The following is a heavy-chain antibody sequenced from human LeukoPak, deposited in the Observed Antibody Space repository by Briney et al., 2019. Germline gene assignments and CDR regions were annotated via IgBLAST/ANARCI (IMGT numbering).Heavy chain of an antibody. Sequence: GGSLRLSCAASGFTFDDYGMSWVRQAPGKGLEWVSGLNWNGGSTGYGDSVQGRFTISRDNAKNSLYLQMNSLRAEDTAVYYCARLSDALDYWGQGTLVTVSS. V-gene: IGHV3-20*04. D-gene: IGHD2-21*02. J-gene: IGHJ4*02. CDR3: ARLSDALDY. CDR1: GFTFDDYG. CDR2: LNWNGGST.